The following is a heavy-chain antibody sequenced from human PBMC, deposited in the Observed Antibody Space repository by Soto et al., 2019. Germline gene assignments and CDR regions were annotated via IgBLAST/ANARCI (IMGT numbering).Heavy chain of an antibody. J-gene: IGHJ4*02. Sequence: GASVKVSCKASGYTFTSYAMHWVRQAPGQRLKWMGWINAGNGNTKYSQKFQGRVTITRDTSASTAYMELSSLRSEDTAVYYCAKGTQDIVVVVAAIHQEIFDYWGQGTLVTVSS. CDR3: AKGTQDIVVVVAAIHQEIFDY. D-gene: IGHD2-15*01. V-gene: IGHV1-3*01. CDR1: GYTFTSYA. CDR2: INAGNGNT.